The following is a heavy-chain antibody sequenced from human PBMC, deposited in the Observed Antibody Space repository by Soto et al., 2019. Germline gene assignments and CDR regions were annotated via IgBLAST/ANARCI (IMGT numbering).Heavy chain of an antibody. CDR3: ARPSSYDFWSSLSF. D-gene: IGHD3-3*01. Sequence: GESLKISCKGSGYSSTSYWISWVRQMPGKGLEWMGRIDPSDSYTNYSPSFQGHVTISADKSISTAYLQWSSLNASDTAMYYCARPSSYDFWSSLSFWSQGTLVTVSS. J-gene: IGHJ4*02. CDR1: GYSSTSYW. CDR2: IDPSDSYT. V-gene: IGHV5-10-1*01.